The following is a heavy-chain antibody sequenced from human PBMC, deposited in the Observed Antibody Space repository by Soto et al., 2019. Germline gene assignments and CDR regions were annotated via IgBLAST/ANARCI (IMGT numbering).Heavy chain of an antibody. Sequence: EVQLVESGGTVVQPGGSLRLSCAASGFRFDDYAIHWVRQVPVKGLEWVAVISWDGSYIYYADSVTGRFTISRDNSKNVVALHMVSLRADDTALYSWITAADSSGAASLEIWGRGTMFSV. CDR3: ITAADSSGAASLEI. CDR2: ISWDGSYI. CDR1: GFRFDDYA. J-gene: IGHJ3*02. D-gene: IGHD3-22*01. V-gene: IGHV3-43D*03.